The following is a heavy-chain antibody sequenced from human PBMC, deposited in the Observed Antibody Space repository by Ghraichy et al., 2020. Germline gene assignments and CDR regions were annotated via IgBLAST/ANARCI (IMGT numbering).Heavy chain of an antibody. Sequence: GESLNISCAASGFTFSSYSMNWVRQAPGKGLEWVSSISSSSYIYYADSVKGRFTISRDNAKNSLYLQMNSLRAEDTAVYYCARDRSGSYRDYWGQGTLVTVSS. CDR1: GFTFSSYS. CDR2: ISSSSYI. CDR3: ARDRSGSYRDY. V-gene: IGHV3-21*01. J-gene: IGHJ4*02. D-gene: IGHD1-26*01.